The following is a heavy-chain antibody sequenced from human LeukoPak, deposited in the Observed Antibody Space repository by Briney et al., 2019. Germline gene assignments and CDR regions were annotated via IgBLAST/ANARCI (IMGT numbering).Heavy chain of an antibody. CDR2: MNPNSGNT. CDR3: ARAPIVVIDYYYYMDV. J-gene: IGHJ6*03. D-gene: IGHD2-15*01. Sequence: ASVEVSCKASGYTFTSYDINWVRQATRQGLEWMGWMNPNSGNTGYAQKLQGRVTMTTDTSTSTAYMELRSLRSDDTAVYYCARAPIVVIDYYYYMDVWGKGTTVTVSS. V-gene: IGHV1-8*01. CDR1: GYTFTSYD.